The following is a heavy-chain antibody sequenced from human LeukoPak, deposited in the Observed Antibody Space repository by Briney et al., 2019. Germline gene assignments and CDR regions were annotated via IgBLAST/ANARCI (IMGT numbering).Heavy chain of an antibody. V-gene: IGHV4-4*02. J-gene: IGHJ4*02. CDR1: GGSISSSNW. D-gene: IGHD6-19*01. CDR2: IYHSGST. CDR3: ARLSAGSSGWYVVLFDY. Sequence: SGTLSLTCAVSGGSISSSNWWRWVRQPPGKGLEWIGEIYHSGSTNYNPSLKSRVTISVDKSKNQFSLKLSSVTAADTAVYYCARLSAGSSGWYVVLFDYWGQGTLVTVSS.